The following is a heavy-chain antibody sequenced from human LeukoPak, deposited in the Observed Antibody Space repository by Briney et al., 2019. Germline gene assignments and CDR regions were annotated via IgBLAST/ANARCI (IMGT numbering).Heavy chain of an antibody. Sequence: SGGSLRLSCAASGFTFSSYWMSWVRQAPGKGLEWVANIKQDGSEKYYVDSVKGRFTISRDNAKNSLYLQMNSLRAEDTAVYYCARDRSSHSSSWLGSYWGQGTLVTVSS. J-gene: IGHJ4*02. CDR2: IKQDGSEK. CDR1: GFTFSSYW. CDR3: ARDRSSHSSSWLGSY. V-gene: IGHV3-7*01. D-gene: IGHD6-13*01.